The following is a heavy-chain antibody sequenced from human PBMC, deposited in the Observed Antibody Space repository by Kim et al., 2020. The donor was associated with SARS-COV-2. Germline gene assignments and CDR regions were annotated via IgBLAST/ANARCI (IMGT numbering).Heavy chain of an antibody. V-gene: IGHV3-53*01. CDR3: SRCLSICYYSEHAFYF. D-gene: IGHD3-22*01. CDR1: GFTVSSNY. J-gene: IGHJ3*01. CDR2: IYSGGST. Sequence: GGSLRLSCAASGFTVSSNYMTWVRQAPGKGLEWVSLIYSGGSTYYADSVKGRFTISRDNSKNSLYLQMNSLIAEDTAVYYFSRCLSICYYSEHAFYF.